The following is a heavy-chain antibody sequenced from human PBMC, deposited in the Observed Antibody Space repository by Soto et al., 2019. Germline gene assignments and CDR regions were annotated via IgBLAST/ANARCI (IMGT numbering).Heavy chain of an antibody. J-gene: IGHJ5*02. Sequence: GGSLRLSCAASGFTFSISWMSWVRQAPGKGLEWVGRIKSKTDGGTTDYAAPVKGRFTISRDDSKNTLYLQMNSLKTEDTAVYYCTTPEGMIVDWNWFDPWGQGTLVTVSS. CDR2: IKSKTDGGTT. V-gene: IGHV3-15*01. D-gene: IGHD3-22*01. CDR1: GFTFSISW. CDR3: TTPEGMIVDWNWFDP.